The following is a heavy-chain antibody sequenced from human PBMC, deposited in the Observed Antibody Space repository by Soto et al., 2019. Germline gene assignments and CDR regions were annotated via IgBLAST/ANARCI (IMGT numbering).Heavy chain of an antibody. D-gene: IGHD1-26*01. J-gene: IGHJ4*02. CDR1: GFTFSSYG. Sequence: GGSLRLSCAASGFTFSSYGMHWVRQAPGKGLEWVAVIWYDGSNKYYADSVKGRFTISRDNSKNTLYLQMNSLRAEDTAVYYCAREGLGSYFDYWGQGTLVTVSS. CDR3: AREGLGSYFDY. V-gene: IGHV3-33*01. CDR2: IWYDGSNK.